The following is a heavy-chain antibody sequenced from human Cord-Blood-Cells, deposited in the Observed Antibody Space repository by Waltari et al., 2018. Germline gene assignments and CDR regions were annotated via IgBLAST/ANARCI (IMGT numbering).Heavy chain of an antibody. CDR1: GASFSAYY. CDR2: INHSGST. D-gene: IGHD6-13*01. Sequence: QVQLQQWCAGQSMPSETLSLTCAVYGASFSAYYWSWHRQRPGKGLEWIGEINHSGSTNYNPSLKSRLTISVDTSKNQFSLKLSSVTAADTAVYYCARGLGSSWFTPDYWGQGTLVTVSS. J-gene: IGHJ4*02. CDR3: ARGLGSSWFTPDY. V-gene: IGHV4-34*01.